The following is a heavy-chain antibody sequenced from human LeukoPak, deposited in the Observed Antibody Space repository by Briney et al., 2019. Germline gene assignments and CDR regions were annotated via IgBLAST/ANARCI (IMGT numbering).Heavy chain of an antibody. J-gene: IGHJ4*02. Sequence: PGGSLRLSCAASGFTFSDYYMSWIRQAPGKGLEWVSYISSSGSTIYYADSVKGRFTISRDNAKNSLYLQMNSLRAEDTAVYYCARDKNDTAMAYFDYWGQGTLVTVSS. CDR1: GFTFSDYY. V-gene: IGHV3-11*01. CDR3: ARDKNDTAMAYFDY. D-gene: IGHD5-18*01. CDR2: ISSSGSTI.